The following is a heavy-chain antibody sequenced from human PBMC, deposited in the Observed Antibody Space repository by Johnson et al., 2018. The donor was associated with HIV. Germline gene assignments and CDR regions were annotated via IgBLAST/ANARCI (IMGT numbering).Heavy chain of an antibody. V-gene: IGHV3-30*04. CDR2: ISYDGSNK. CDR3: AKDRNWGRLFDGFDI. D-gene: IGHD7-27*01. Sequence: QVQLVESGGGVVQPGRSLSLSCVGSGFNFSHYALHWVRQAPGKGLEWVAVISYDGSNKYYADSVKGRFTISRDSSKNTLYLQMNSLRPEDTAVYYCAKDRNWGRLFDGFDIWGRGTMVTVSS. J-gene: IGHJ3*02. CDR1: GFNFSHYA.